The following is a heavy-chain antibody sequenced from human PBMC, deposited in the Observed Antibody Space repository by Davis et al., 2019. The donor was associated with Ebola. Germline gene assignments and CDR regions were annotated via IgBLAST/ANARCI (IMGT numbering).Heavy chain of an antibody. V-gene: IGHV3-9*01. D-gene: IGHD3-3*01. CDR3: AKAFWSGYHFDY. Sequence: SLKISCAASGFTLADHAMPWVRPAPGKGLEWVSGTSWNSGSIGYADSVKGRFTISRDNAKNSLYLQMNSLRAEDTALYYCAKAFWSGYHFDYWGQGTLVTVSS. J-gene: IGHJ4*02. CDR1: GFTLADHA. CDR2: TSWNSGSI.